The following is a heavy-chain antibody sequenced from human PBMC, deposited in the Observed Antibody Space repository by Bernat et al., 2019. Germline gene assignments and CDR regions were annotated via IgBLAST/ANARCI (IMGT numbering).Heavy chain of an antibody. V-gene: IGHV3-23*01. Sequence: EVQLLESGGGLVQPGGSLRLSCAASGFTFSSYAMSWVRQAPGKGLEWVSAISGSGGSTYYADSVKGRFTISRDNSKNTLYLQMNSLRAEDTAVYYCAKLPSKGIVGATHFDYWGQGTLVTVSS. D-gene: IGHD1-26*01. CDR2: ISGSGGST. J-gene: IGHJ4*02. CDR3: AKLPSKGIVGATHFDY. CDR1: GFTFSSYA.